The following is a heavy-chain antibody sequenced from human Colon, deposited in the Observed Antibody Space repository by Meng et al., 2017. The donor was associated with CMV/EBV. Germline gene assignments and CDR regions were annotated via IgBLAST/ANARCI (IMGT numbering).Heavy chain of an antibody. CDR2: INVYDGDA. Sequence: ASVKVSCKASGYSFISYSITWVRHVPGQGLEWMGWINVYDGDAKYAQKLQGRVTLTRDTATNTAYMELSGLTSDDSGVYFCVGDDSSPGMDAWGQGTTVTVSS. J-gene: IGHJ6*02. D-gene: IGHD3-22*01. V-gene: IGHV1-18*01. CDR1: GYSFISYS. CDR3: VGDDSSPGMDA.